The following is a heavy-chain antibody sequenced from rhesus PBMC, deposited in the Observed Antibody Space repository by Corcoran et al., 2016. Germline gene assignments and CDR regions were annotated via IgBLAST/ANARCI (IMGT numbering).Heavy chain of an antibody. CDR2: IYGSGSST. CDR3: ARIPVTTGYYYGLDS. J-gene: IGHJ6*01. Sequence: QLQLQESGPGLVKPSETLSVTCAVSGGSISSSYWSWIRQAPGKGLEWIGYIYGSGSSTNYNPSLKSRVTLSVDTSKNQLSLKLSSVTAADTAVYYCARIPVTTGYYYGLDSWGQGVVVTVSS. V-gene: IGHV4-169*01. D-gene: IGHD4-23*01. CDR1: GGSISSSY.